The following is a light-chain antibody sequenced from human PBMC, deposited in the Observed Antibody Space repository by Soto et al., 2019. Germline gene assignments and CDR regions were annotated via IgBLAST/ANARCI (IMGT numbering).Light chain of an antibody. CDR1: QSVSSY. V-gene: IGKV3-11*01. J-gene: IGKJ5*01. CDR3: QQRSNWPIT. CDR2: DAS. Sequence: IVLTQSPATLSLSPGERATLACRASQSVSSYLAWYQQKPGQAPRLLIYDASNRATGIPARFCGSGSGTDFTLTISSLEPEDFAVYYCQQRSNWPITFGQGTRLEIK.